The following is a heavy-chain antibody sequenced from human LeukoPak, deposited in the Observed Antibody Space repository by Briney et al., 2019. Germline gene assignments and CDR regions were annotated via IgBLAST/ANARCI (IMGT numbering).Heavy chain of an antibody. J-gene: IGHJ4*02. CDR1: GDSW. CDR2: IKTDGSST. D-gene: IGHD3-3*01. CDR3: ARGDGVVMNY. Sequence: PGGSLRLSCEGSGDSWMRWVRQVPGKGLVWVSRIKTDGSSTSYADSVKGRFTISRDNAENTLYLQMNSLRAEDTAVYYCARGDGVVMNYWGQGTLVTVSS. V-gene: IGHV3-74*01.